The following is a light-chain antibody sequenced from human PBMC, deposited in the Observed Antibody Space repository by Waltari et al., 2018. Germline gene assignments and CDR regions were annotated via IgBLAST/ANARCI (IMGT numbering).Light chain of an antibody. CDR3: QQHGTSPLT. CDR2: GAS. Sequence: EIVLTQSPGTLSLSPGERANLSCRASQSFRGSYLAWYKQKPGQAPRLLIYGASNRATGIPDRFSGSGSGTDFTLTISRLEPEDFAVYYCQQHGTSPLTFGGGTKVEIK. J-gene: IGKJ4*01. V-gene: IGKV3-20*01. CDR1: QSFRGSY.